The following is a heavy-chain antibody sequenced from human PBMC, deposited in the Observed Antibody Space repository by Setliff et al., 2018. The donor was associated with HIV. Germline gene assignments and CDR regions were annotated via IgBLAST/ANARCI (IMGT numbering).Heavy chain of an antibody. Sequence: GASVKVSCKASGYSFTAYGISWVRQAPGQGFEWMGWINIDSGHTNFAQKFQDRVTVTTDTSTNKTYMELRGLRSEDTAVYFCARDSHCSGPSCYSGGQFFDYWGQGTLVTVSS. CDR3: ARDSHCSGPSCYSGGQFFDY. J-gene: IGHJ4*02. CDR1: GYSFTAYG. CDR2: INIDSGHT. V-gene: IGHV1-18*01. D-gene: IGHD2-15*01.